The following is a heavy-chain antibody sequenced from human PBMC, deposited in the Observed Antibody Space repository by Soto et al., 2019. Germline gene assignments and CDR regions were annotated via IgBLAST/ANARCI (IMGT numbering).Heavy chain of an antibody. D-gene: IGHD3-10*01. CDR1: GGSVSSGGYY. CDR3: ARAGSYRYFDY. V-gene: IGHV4-61*08. Sequence: QVQLQESGPGLAKPSETLSLTCSVSGGSVSSGGYYWSWIRQPPGKGLEWIGCIYYSGSTDYNPSLKSRVTMSLDKSKNQFSLKLNSVTAADTAVYFCARAGSYRYFDYWGQGTLVTVSS. J-gene: IGHJ4*02. CDR2: IYYSGST.